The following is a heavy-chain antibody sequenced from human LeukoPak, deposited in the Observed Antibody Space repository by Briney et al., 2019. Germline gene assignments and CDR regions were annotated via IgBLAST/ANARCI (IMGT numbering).Heavy chain of an antibody. J-gene: IGHJ5*02. CDR3: ARDNDWFDP. CDR2: IYYSGST. V-gene: IGHV4-59*01. D-gene: IGHD2-8*01. Sequence: RPSETLSLTCTVSGGSISSYYWSWIRQPPGKGLEWIGYIYYSGSTNYNPSLKSRVTISVDTSKNQFSPKLSSVTAADTAVYYCARDNDWFDPWGQGTLVTVSS. CDR1: GGSISSYY.